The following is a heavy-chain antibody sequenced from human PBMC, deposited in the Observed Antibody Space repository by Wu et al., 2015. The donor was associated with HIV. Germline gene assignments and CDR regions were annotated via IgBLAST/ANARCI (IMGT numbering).Heavy chain of an antibody. D-gene: IGHD6-13*01. CDR2: IVVGSGNT. V-gene: IGHV1-58*02. Sequence: QLVQSGPEVKKPGTSVKVSCKASGFTFTSSAMQWVRQARGQRLEWIGWIVVGSGNTNYAQKFQERVTITRDMSTSTAYMELSSLRSEDTAVYYCAADGRSSWSVDYWYFDLWGRGTLVTVSS. CDR1: GFTFTSSA. CDR3: AADGRSSWSVDYWYFDL. J-gene: IGHJ2*01.